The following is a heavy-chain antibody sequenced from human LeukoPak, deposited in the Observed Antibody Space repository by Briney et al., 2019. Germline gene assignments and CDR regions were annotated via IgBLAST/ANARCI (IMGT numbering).Heavy chain of an antibody. CDR3: VSQDDILTGYSS. D-gene: IGHD3-9*01. V-gene: IGHV1-8*01. CDR1: GYTFTSYD. Sequence: ASVKVSCKASGYTFTSYDINWVRQATGQGLEWMGWMNPNSGNTGYAQKFQGRVTMTRNTSISTAYMELSSLRSEDTAVYYCVSQDDILTGYSSWGQGTLVTVSS. J-gene: IGHJ5*02. CDR2: MNPNSGNT.